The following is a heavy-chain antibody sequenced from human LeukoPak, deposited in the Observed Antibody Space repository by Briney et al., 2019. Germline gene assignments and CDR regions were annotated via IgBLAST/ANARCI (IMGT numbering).Heavy chain of an antibody. CDR2: ISGSGGST. D-gene: IGHD6-19*01. J-gene: IGHJ3*02. Sequence: QSGGSLRLSCAASGFTFSSYAMSWVRQAPGKGLEWVSAISGSGGSTYYADSVKGRFTISRDDSKNTLYLQMNSLRAEDTAVYYCAKRSAVAGNVGAFDIWGQGTMVTVSS. V-gene: IGHV3-23*01. CDR3: AKRSAVAGNVGAFDI. CDR1: GFTFSSYA.